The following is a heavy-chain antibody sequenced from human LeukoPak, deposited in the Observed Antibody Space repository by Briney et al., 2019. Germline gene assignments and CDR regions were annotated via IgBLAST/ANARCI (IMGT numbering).Heavy chain of an antibody. CDR1: GFTFSSFA. D-gene: IGHD3-16*01. CDR2: INGRGDNT. V-gene: IGHV3-23*01. CDR3: AKDRVSPGFNLFDP. J-gene: IGHJ5*02. Sequence: TGGSLRLSCAASGFTFSSFAMSWVRQAPGKGLEWVSAINGRGDNTYYGDSVKGRFTISRDNFKNTLYLQMNSLTAEDTAVYYCAKDRVSPGFNLFDPWGQGTLVTVSS.